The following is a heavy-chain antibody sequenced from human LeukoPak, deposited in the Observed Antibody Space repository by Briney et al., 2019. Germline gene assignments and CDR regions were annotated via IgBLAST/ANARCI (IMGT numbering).Heavy chain of an antibody. CDR1: GGSISSYH. V-gene: IGHV4-59*01. J-gene: IGHJ4*02. CDR3: ARSGTTSGTYY. CDR2: IYYSGST. D-gene: IGHD1-7*01. Sequence: SETLSLTCTVSGGSISSYHWSWIRQPPGKGLEWIGYIYYSGSTNYNPSLKSRVTISVDPSKNQFSLKLSSVTAADTAVYYCARSGTTSGTYYWGQGTLVTVSS.